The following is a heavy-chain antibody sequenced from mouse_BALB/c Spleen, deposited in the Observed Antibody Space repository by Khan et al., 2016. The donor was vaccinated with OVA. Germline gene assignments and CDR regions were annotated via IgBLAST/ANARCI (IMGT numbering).Heavy chain of an antibody. Sequence: VQLQQSGPELVKPGASVKMSCKASGYTFTSYVMHWVKQKPGLGLEWIGYIYLFNDDTKYNEKFNGKATLTTDKSSSTAYMELSSLTSEDSAVYCCAQDGSYYVSIAYWGQGTLVTVSA. CDR2: IYLFNDDT. CDR1: GYTFTSYV. D-gene: IGHD2-12*01. CDR3: AQDGSYYVSIAY. V-gene: IGHV1S136*01. J-gene: IGHJ3*01.